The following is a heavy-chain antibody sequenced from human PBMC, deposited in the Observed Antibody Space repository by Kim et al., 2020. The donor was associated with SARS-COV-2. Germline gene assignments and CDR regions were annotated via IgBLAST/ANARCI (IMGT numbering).Heavy chain of an antibody. CDR1: GGTFSSYA. V-gene: IGHV1-69*13. J-gene: IGHJ6*02. D-gene: IGHD3-22*01. Sequence: SVKVSCKASGGTFSSYAISWVRQAPGQGLEWMGGIIPVFDTTNYAQKFQGRVTITADESTSTAYMELSSLRSEDTAVYYCARGGLRLLDYYDSSGSFPSYYYDAMDVWGQGTTVTVSS. CDR2: IIPVFDTT. CDR3: ARGGLRLLDYYDSSGSFPSYYYDAMDV.